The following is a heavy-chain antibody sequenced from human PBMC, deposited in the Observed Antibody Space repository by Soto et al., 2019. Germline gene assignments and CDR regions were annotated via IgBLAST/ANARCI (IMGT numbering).Heavy chain of an antibody. V-gene: IGHV4-34*01. Sequence: PSETLSLTCAVYGGSFSGYYWSWIRQPPGKGLEWFGEINHSGSTNYNPSLKSRVTISVDTSKNQFSLKLSSVTAADTAVYYCARVLRWYYYDSSGYYPYYFDYWGQGTLVTVSS. D-gene: IGHD3-22*01. CDR3: ARVLRWYYYDSSGYYPYYFDY. J-gene: IGHJ4*02. CDR2: INHSGST. CDR1: GGSFSGYY.